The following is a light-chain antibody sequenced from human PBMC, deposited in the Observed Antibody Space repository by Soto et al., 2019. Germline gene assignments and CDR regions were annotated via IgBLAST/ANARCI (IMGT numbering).Light chain of an antibody. Sequence: DIQMTQSPSSLSASVGDRVTITCRASQSISNYLNWYQQKPGKAPNLLIYAASTLQSGVPSRFSVSGSGTDFTLTISSLQAEDFATYYCQQSYSSPWTFGQGTKVDIK. CDR3: QQSYSSPWT. J-gene: IGKJ1*01. V-gene: IGKV1-39*01. CDR2: AAS. CDR1: QSISNY.